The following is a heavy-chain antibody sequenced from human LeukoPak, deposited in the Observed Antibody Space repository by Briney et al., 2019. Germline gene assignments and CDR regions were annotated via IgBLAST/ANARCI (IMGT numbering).Heavy chain of an antibody. J-gene: IGHJ4*02. CDR1: GGSFSGYY. D-gene: IGHD3-9*01. V-gene: IGHV4-34*01. CDR2: INHRGST. Sequence: PSETLSLTCAVYGGSFSGYYWSWIRQPPGKGLEWIGEINHRGSTNYNPSLKSRVTISVDTSKNQFSLKLSSVTAADTAVYYCAREGYYDILTGYYRFDYWGQGTLVTVSS. CDR3: AREGYYDILTGYYRFDY.